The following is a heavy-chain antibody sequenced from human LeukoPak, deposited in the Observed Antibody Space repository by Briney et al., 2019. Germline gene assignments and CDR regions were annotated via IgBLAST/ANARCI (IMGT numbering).Heavy chain of an antibody. CDR1: GGSFSGYY. CDR3: ARGVAPVST. J-gene: IGHJ4*02. CDR2: INHSGST. Sequence: SETLSLTCAVYGGSFSGYYWSWIRQPPGKGLEWIGEINHSGSTNYNPSLKSRVTISVDTSKTQFSLKLSSVTAADTAVYYCARGVAPVSTWGQGTLVTVSS. V-gene: IGHV4-34*01.